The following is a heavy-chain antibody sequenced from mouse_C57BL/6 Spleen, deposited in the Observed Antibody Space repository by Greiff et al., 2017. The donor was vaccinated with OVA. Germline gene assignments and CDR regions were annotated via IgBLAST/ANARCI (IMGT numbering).Heavy chain of an antibody. CDR2: ISSGSSTI. Sequence: EVKLMESGGGLVKPGGSLKLSCAASGFTFSDYGMHWVRQAPEKGLEWVAYISSGSSTIYYADTVKGRFTISRDNAKNTLFLQMTSLRSEDTAMYYCASGGVVGDYAMDYWGQGTSVTVSS. D-gene: IGHD1-1*01. V-gene: IGHV5-17*01. J-gene: IGHJ4*01. CDR1: GFTFSDYG. CDR3: ASGGVVGDYAMDY.